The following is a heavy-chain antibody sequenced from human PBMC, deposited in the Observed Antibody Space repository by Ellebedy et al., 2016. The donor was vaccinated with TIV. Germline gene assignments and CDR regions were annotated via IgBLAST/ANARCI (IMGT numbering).Heavy chain of an antibody. J-gene: IGHJ4*02. CDR2: IYTSGST. Sequence: SETLSLXXTVSGGSISSYYWSWIRQPAGKGLEWIGRIYTSGSTDYSPFLKSRVTISLDTSRNQFSLSLSSVTAADTAVYYCARYGVVPSAHFDYWGQGTLVTVSS. V-gene: IGHV4-4*07. D-gene: IGHD2-2*01. CDR3: ARYGVVPSAHFDY. CDR1: GGSISSYY.